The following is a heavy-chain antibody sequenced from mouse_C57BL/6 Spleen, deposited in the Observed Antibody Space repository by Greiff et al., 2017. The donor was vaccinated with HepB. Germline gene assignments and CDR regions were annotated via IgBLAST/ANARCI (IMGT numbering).Heavy chain of an antibody. CDR2: IDPSDSYT. CDR3: ARKGRFEAWFAY. CDR1: GYTFTSYW. J-gene: IGHJ3*01. V-gene: IGHV1-69*01. Sequence: QVQLQQPGAELVMPGASVKLSCKASGYTFTSYWMHWVKQRPGQGLEWIGEIDPSDSYTNYNQKFKGKSTLTVDKSSSTAYMQLSRLTSEDSAVYYGARKGRFEAWFAYWGQGTLVTVSA.